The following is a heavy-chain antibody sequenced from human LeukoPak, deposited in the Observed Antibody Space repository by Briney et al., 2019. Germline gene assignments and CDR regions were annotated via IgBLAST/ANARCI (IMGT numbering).Heavy chain of an antibody. CDR3: ASTNHYYGSGTYDYYFDY. CDR2: ISSGSDYI. D-gene: IGHD3-10*01. V-gene: IGHV3-21*01. Sequence: PGGSLRLSCATSGFTFSSYSMNWVRQAPGTGLEWVSSISSGSDYIYYADSVKGRFTISGDNAKNSLYLQMTSLRAEDTAVYYCASTNHYYGSGTYDYYFDYWGQGTLLTVSS. CDR1: GFTFSSYS. J-gene: IGHJ4*02.